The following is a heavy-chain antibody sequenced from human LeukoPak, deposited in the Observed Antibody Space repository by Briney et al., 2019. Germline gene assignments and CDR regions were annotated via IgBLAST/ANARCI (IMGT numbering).Heavy chain of an antibody. J-gene: IGHJ4*02. Sequence: PGRSLRLSCAASGFTFSSYGMHWVRQAPGKGLEWVAVIWYDGSNKYYADSVMGRFTISRDNSKNTLYLQMNSLRAEDTAVYYCAKEAHSGSYFDYWGQGTLVTVSS. CDR1: GFTFSSYG. CDR3: AKEAHSGSYFDY. V-gene: IGHV3-33*06. D-gene: IGHD3-22*01. CDR2: IWYDGSNK.